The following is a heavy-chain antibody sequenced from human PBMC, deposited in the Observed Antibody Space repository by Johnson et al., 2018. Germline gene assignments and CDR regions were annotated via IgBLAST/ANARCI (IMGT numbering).Heavy chain of an antibody. CDR3: ARAPYCSSTSCYAPAMDV. J-gene: IGHJ6*03. Sequence: VQLVESGAEVKKXGASVKVXCKASGYTFTSYDINWVRQATGQGLEWMGWMNPNSGNTGYAQKFQGRVTMTRNTSISTAYMELSSLRSEDTAGYYCARAPYCSSTSCYAPAMDVWGKGTTVTVSS. V-gene: IGHV1-8*01. CDR2: MNPNSGNT. D-gene: IGHD2-2*01. CDR1: GYTFTSYD.